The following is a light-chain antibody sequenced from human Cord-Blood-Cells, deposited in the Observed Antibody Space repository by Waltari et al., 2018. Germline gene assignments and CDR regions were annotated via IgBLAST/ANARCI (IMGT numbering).Light chain of an antibody. V-gene: IGKV2-28*01. CDR1: QSLLHSNGYNY. CDR2: LGS. J-gene: IGKJ4*01. CDR3: MQALQTPLT. Sequence: DIVMTQSPLSLPVTPGEPASISCRSSQSLLHSNGYNYLDWYLQKPGQSPQLLIYLGSSRASWVPDRFSGSGSGTDVTLKISRVEAEDVGVYYCMQALQTPLTFGGGTKVEIK.